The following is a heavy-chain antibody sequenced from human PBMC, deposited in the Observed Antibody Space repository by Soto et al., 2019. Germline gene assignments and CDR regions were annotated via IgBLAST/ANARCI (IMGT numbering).Heavy chain of an antibody. J-gene: IGHJ6*02. V-gene: IGHV3-23*01. CDR3: TKDTGYLSMDA. Sequence: QHACSLGLACASSGVTFNTNAMSWVRQAPGKGLEWVSSISGTGSRTYYADSVKGRFTTARDNSKNTVSLQMNNLRAEDTGLYYCTKDTGYLSMDAWGQGTTVTVSS. CDR2: ISGTGSRT. CDR1: GVTFNTNA. D-gene: IGHD6-25*01.